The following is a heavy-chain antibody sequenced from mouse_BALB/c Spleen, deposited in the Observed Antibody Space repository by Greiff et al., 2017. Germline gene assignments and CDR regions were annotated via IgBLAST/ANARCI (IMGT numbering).Heavy chain of an antibody. J-gene: IGHJ3*01. D-gene: IGHD3-2*02. CDR1: GFTFSSYG. V-gene: IGHV5-6-3*01. Sequence: EVKVEESGGGLVQPGGSLKLSCAASGFTFSSYGMSWVRQTPDKRLELVATINSNGGSTYYPDSVKGRFTISRDNAKNTLYLQMSSLKSEDTAMYYCARDQGDWFAYWGQGTLVTVSA. CDR3: ARDQGDWFAY. CDR2: INSNGGST.